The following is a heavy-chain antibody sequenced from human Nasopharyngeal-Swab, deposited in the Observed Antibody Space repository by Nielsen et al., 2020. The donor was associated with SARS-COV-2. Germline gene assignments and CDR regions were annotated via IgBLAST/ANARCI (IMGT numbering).Heavy chain of an antibody. D-gene: IGHD3-3*01. CDR1: GYTFASYD. CDR2: MNPNSGNT. CDR3: ARAGTYYDFWSGSPGGMDV. J-gene: IGHJ6*02. Sequence: ASVKVSCKASGYTFASYDINWVRQATGQGLEWMGWMNPNSGNTGYAQKFQGRVTTARNTSISTAYMELSSLRSEDTAVYYCARAGTYYDFWSGSPGGMDVWGQGTTVTVSS. V-gene: IGHV1-8*01.